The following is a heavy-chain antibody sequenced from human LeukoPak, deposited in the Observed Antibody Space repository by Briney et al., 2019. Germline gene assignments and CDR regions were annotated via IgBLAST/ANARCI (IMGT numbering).Heavy chain of an antibody. J-gene: IGHJ4*02. D-gene: IGHD5-24*01. Sequence: GGSLRLSCAASGFTFSSYAMSWVRQAPGKGLEWVSAISGSGGSTYYADSVKGRFTISRDNSKDTLYLQMNSLRAEDTAVYYCAAAKRWLQTPGDYWGQGTLVTVSP. CDR3: AAAKRWLQTPGDY. V-gene: IGHV3-23*01. CDR2: ISGSGGST. CDR1: GFTFSSYA.